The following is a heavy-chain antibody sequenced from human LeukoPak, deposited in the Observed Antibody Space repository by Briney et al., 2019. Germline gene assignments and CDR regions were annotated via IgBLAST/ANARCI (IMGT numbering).Heavy chain of an antibody. D-gene: IGHD5-12*01. V-gene: IGHV3-53*01. CDR2: IYSGGST. Sequence: GGSLRLSCTASGFTFGDYAMSWVRQAPGKGLGWVSVIYSGGSTYYADSVKGRFTISRDNSKNTLYLQMNSLRAEDTAVYYCAREGDGYDYSDYWGQGTLVTVSS. J-gene: IGHJ4*02. CDR1: GFTFGDYA. CDR3: AREGDGYDYSDY.